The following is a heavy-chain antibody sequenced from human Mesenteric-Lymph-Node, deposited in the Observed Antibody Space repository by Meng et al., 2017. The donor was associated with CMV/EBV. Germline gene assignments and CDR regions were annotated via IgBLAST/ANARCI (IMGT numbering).Heavy chain of an antibody. V-gene: IGHV3-30-3*02. J-gene: IGHJ4*02. CDR1: GFNFNGYA. CDR2: ISHDGREK. D-gene: IGHD1-26*01. Sequence: GESLKISCAASGFNFNGYAMHWVRQAPGKGLEWVAVISHDGREKYYVDSVKGRFTTFRDNSQNTLYLRMNSLRGEDTAVYYCAKHGESYYIDYWGQGTLVTVSS. CDR3: AKHGESYYIDY.